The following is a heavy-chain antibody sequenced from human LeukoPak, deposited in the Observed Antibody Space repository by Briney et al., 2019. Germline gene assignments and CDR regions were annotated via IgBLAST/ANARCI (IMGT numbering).Heavy chain of an antibody. CDR3: ARVLGTVIRFDAFDI. V-gene: IGHV1-46*01. Sequence: ASVTVSFTASGYTFTIYYMHWVRQAPGQGLEWMGIINPSGGSTSYSQKLQGRVTMTRDTSTSTVYMELSSLRSEDTAVYYCARVLGTVIRFDAFDIWGQGTMVTVSS. CDR2: INPSGGST. J-gene: IGHJ3*02. CDR1: GYTFTIYY. D-gene: IGHD3-3*01.